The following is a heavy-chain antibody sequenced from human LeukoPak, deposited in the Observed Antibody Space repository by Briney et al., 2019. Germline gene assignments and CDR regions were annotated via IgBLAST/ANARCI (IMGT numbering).Heavy chain of an antibody. CDR1: GFTFSSYA. CDR3: ARDWRHTGSGSYSSAFDI. D-gene: IGHD3-10*01. Sequence: GGSLRLSCAASGFTFSSYAMSWVRQAPGKGLAWVSYISSSGSTIYYADSVKGRFTISRDNGKNSLYLQMNSLRAEDTAVYYCARDWRHTGSGSYSSAFDIWGQGTMVTVSS. CDR2: ISSSGSTI. J-gene: IGHJ3*02. V-gene: IGHV3-48*03.